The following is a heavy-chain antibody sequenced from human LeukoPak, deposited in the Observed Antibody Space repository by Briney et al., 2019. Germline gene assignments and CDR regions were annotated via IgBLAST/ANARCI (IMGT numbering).Heavy chain of an antibody. D-gene: IGHD7-27*01. J-gene: IGHJ4*02. Sequence: PGGSLRLSCAASGFTFSSYTMSWVRQAPGKGLEWVSTITTSDGNTYYADSVKGRFTVSRDNSKITLLLQMNSLRAEDTAVYYCAKDGGLWVSAHWGDSWGRGTLVTVSS. CDR2: ITTSDGNT. CDR1: GFTFSSYT. V-gene: IGHV3-23*01. CDR3: AKDGGLWVSAHWGDS.